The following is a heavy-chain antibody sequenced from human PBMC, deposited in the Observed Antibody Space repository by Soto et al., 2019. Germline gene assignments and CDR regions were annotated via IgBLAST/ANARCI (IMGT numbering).Heavy chain of an antibody. CDR1: GFTFSNYG. J-gene: IGHJ4*02. CDR3: SGSRRPARLGPKGAIGY. Sequence: PGGSMRLSCATSGFTFSNYGMHLSRQVPARGLVWVSRIDTDWSRTSYADFAQCRFIISTDNAKSTLSLQMHSLRAEDTAIYYCSGSRRPARLGPKGAIGYRGQGTRVTVSS. V-gene: IGHV3-74*01. D-gene: IGHD2-2*01. CDR2: IDTDWSRT.